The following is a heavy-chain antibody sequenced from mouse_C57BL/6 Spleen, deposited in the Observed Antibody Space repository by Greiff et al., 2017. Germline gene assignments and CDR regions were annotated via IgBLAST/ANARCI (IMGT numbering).Heavy chain of an antibody. Sequence: VQLQQSGPELVKPGASVKIPCKASGYTFTDYNMDWVKQSHGKSLEWIGDINPNNGGTIYNQKFKGKATLTVDKSSSTAYMEIRSLTSEDTAVYYCARKGVNYYCSTYYAMDYWGQGTSVTVSS. CDR1: GYTFTDYN. CDR2: INPNNGGT. D-gene: IGHD1-1*01. J-gene: IGHJ4*01. CDR3: ARKGVNYYCSTYYAMDY. V-gene: IGHV1-18*01.